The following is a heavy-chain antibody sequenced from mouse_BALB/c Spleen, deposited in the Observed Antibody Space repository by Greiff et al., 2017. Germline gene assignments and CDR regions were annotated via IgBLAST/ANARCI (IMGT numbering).Heavy chain of an antibody. J-gene: IGHJ4*01. CDR1: SYTFTDYA. Sequence: QVQLQQSGPELVRPGVSVKISCKGSSYTFTDYAMHWVKQSHAKSLEWIGVISTYSGNTNYNQKFKGKATMTVDKSSSTAYMELARLTSEDTAVYYCARWEMYYGYNAMDYWGQGTSVTVSS. CDR3: ARWEMYYGYNAMDY. D-gene: IGHD1-2*01. CDR2: ISTYSGNT. V-gene: IGHV1-67*01.